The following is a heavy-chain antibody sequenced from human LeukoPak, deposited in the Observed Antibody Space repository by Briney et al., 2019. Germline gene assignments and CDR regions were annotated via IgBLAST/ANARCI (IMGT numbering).Heavy chain of an antibody. V-gene: IGHV3-23*01. CDR1: GSTFSKYT. CDR3: ARDLWRYSYGYDY. J-gene: IGHJ4*02. CDR2: YGGGSGST. Sequence: QSGGSLRLSCVASGSTFSKYTMSWVRQPPGKGLEWVSSIYGGGSGSTFYAESVKGRFTISRDNSKNTLYLRMNSLRDEDTAVYYCARDLWRYSYGYDYWGQGTLVTVSS. D-gene: IGHD5-18*01.